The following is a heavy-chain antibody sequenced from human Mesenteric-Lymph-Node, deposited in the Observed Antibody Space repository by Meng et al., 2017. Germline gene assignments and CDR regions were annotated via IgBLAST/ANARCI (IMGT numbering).Heavy chain of an antibody. Sequence: QLQESGPGLVRPSDTLSLTCSVSCASVSSGTNQWSWIRQPPGKGLEWIGFIRSSGNTNHNPSLKSRVTISVDTSKNQFSLKLSSVTAADTAVYYCASHLGGWGQGTLVTVSS. CDR3: ASHLGG. CDR2: IRSSGNT. V-gene: IGHV4-61*01. J-gene: IGHJ4*02. CDR1: CASVSSGTNQ. D-gene: IGHD2-15*01.